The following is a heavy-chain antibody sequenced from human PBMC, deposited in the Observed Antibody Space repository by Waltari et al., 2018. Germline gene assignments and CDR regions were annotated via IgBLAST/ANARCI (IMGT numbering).Heavy chain of an antibody. V-gene: IGHV4-59*11. Sequence: QVQLQESGPGLVKHSETLYLTCTVPGGSISRHYWTWIRQPPGKGLEWIGYIYYSGSTNYNPSLKSRVTISVDTSKNQFSLKLSSVTAADTAVYYCARDRSSGSYWDFDYWGQGTLVTVSS. CDR3: ARDRSSGSYWDFDY. CDR2: IYYSGST. J-gene: IGHJ4*02. CDR1: GGSISRHY. D-gene: IGHD1-26*01.